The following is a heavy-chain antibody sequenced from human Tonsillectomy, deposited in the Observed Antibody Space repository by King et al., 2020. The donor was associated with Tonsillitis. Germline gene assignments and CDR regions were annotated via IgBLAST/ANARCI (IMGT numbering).Heavy chain of an antibody. CDR1: GGSISSSSYY. Sequence: QLQESGPGLVKPSETLSLTCSVSGGSISSSSYYWGWIRQPPGKGLEWIGSIYYSGSTYYNPSLKSRVTLSVETSKNQFSLKRISVTAADTAVYYCARLGWCATFDIWGQGTMVTVSS. CDR2: IYYSGST. CDR3: ARLGWCATFDI. D-gene: IGHD4/OR15-4a*01. V-gene: IGHV4-39*01. J-gene: IGHJ3*02.